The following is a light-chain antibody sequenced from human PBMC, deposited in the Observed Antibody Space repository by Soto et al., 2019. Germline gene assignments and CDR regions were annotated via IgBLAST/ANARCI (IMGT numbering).Light chain of an antibody. J-gene: IGKJ2*01. CDR2: GAS. V-gene: IGKV3-20*01. CDR1: QTIGSEF. CDR3: HQYSSAPYI. Sequence: PGETATLCCRASQTIGSEFLFWYQQKPGQAPRLLIYGASSRATGIPDRFSGSGSGTDFTLTISRLEPEDFAVYYCHQYSSAPYIFGQGTNLEIK.